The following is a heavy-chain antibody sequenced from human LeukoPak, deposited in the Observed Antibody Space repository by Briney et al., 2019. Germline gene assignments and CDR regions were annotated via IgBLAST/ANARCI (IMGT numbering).Heavy chain of an antibody. D-gene: IGHD5-18*01. CDR1: GFTFSSYE. V-gene: IGHV3-48*03. CDR2: ISSSNSTT. CDR3: ARDSLYSFGLNY. Sequence: GGSLRLSCAASGFTFSSYEMNWVRQAPGKGLEWVSYISSSNSTTYYAESVRGRFTISRDNAKNSLYLQMNSLRAEDTAVYYCARDSLYSFGLNYWGQGTLVTVSS. J-gene: IGHJ4*02.